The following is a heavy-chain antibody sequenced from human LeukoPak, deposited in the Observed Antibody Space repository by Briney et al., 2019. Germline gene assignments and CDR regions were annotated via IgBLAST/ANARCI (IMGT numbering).Heavy chain of an antibody. CDR3: ARNFDSYNAFDL. D-gene: IGHD3-22*01. Sequence: GAAVKVSCKASGYPFDNFGLTWVRQAPGQGLEWMGWISAYNGNTHYAQKFRGRLTLTTETSTSTAYLELRSLKSDDTAVFYCARNFDSYNAFDLWGQGTVVTVSS. V-gene: IGHV1-18*01. J-gene: IGHJ3*01. CDR2: ISAYNGNT. CDR1: GYPFDNFG.